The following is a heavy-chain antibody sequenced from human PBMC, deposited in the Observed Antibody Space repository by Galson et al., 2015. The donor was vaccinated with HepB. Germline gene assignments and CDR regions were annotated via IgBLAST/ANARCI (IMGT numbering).Heavy chain of an antibody. CDR3: AKALGYSGYEGCDY. J-gene: IGHJ4*02. Sequence: SLRLSCAASGFTFSSYAMSRVRQAPGKGLEWVSAISGSGGSTYYADSVKGRFTISRDNSKNTLYLQMNSLRAEDTAVYYCAKALGYSGYEGCDYWGQGTLVTVSS. V-gene: IGHV3-23*01. CDR1: GFTFSSYA. CDR2: ISGSGGST. D-gene: IGHD5-12*01.